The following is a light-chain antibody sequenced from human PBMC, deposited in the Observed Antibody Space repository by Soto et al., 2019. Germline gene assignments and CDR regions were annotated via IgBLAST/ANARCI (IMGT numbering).Light chain of an antibody. CDR1: QSISTY. V-gene: IGKV1-39*01. Sequence: IQMTQSPSSLSASVGDRVTITCRAGQSISTYLNWYQQKPGKAPTLLIYAASSLQSGVPSRFSGSGSGTDFTLTISNLQPDDFATYYCQQSTGIPYTFGQGSKLEIK. J-gene: IGKJ2*01. CDR3: QQSTGIPYT. CDR2: AAS.